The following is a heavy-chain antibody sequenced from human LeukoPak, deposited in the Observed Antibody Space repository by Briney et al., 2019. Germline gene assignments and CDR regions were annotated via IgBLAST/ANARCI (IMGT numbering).Heavy chain of an antibody. CDR1: GFTFSSYS. D-gene: IGHD6-6*01. CDR3: ARWKYSSSSPFDY. CDR2: ISSSSSYI. J-gene: IGHJ4*02. Sequence: GGSLRLSCTASGFTFSSYSMNWLRQAPGKGLEWVSSISSSSSYIYYADSVKGRFTISRDNAKNSLYLQMNSLRAEDTAVYYCARWKYSSSSPFDYWGQGTLVTVSS. V-gene: IGHV3-21*01.